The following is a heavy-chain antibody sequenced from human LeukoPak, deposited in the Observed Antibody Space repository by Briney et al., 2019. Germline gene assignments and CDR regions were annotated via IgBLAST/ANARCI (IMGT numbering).Heavy chain of an antibody. J-gene: IGHJ3*02. V-gene: IGHV1-46*01. CDR3: ARDRSRDAFDI. D-gene: IGHD2-15*01. Sequence: ASVQVSCKASGYTFTSYYMHWVRQAPGQGLEWMGIINPSGGSTSYAQKFQGRVTMTRDTSTSTVYMELSSLRSEDTAVYYCARDRSRDAFDIWGQGTMVTVSS. CDR1: GYTFTSYY. CDR2: INPSGGST.